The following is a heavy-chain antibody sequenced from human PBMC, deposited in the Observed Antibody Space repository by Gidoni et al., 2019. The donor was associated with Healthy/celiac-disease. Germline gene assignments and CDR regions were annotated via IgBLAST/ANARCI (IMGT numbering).Heavy chain of an antibody. CDR2: ISSSSSYT. Sequence: QVQLVESGGGLVKPGGSLRLSCAASGFTFSDYYMSWIRQAPGKGLEWVSYISSSSSYTNYADAVKGRFTISRDNAKNSLYLQMNSLRAEDTAVYYCASLSRYGGGVADYWGQGTLVTVSS. V-gene: IGHV3-11*06. D-gene: IGHD3-16*01. J-gene: IGHJ4*02. CDR3: ASLSRYGGGVADY. CDR1: GFTFSDYY.